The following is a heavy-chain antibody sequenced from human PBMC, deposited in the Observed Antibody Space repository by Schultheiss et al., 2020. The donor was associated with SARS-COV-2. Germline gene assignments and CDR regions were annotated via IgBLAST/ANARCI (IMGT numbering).Heavy chain of an antibody. CDR3: ARGGGYYYGSGTSNWFDP. CDR2: IYYSGST. Sequence: SETLSLTCTVSGGSISSSSYYWGWIRQPPGKGLEWIGYIYYSGSTYYNPSLKSRVTISVDTSKNQFSLKLSSVTAADTAVYYCARGGGYYYGSGTSNWFDPWGQGTLVTVSS. J-gene: IGHJ5*02. D-gene: IGHD3-10*01. CDR1: GGSISSSSYY. V-gene: IGHV4-30-4*08.